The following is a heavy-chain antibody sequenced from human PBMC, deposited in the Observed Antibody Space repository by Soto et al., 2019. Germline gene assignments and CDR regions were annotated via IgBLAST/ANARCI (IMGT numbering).Heavy chain of an antibody. CDR1: GGSVNGYY. CDR3: ATDRTVRGQLISRMDP. V-gene: IGHV4-34*01. J-gene: IGHJ5*01. D-gene: IGHD3-10*01. CDR2: ISHTEGT. Sequence: CETLSLPCAVYGGSVNGYYWNWVRQPPGKGLEWIATISHTEGTHYAQSLKSRFTISLDTSKNQFFLRLSAVSAADTALSYCATDRTVRGQLISRMDPWGQGTKVTVSS.